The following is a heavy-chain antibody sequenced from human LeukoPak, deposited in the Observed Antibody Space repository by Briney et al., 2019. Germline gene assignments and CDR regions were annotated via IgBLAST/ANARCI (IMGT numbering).Heavy chain of an antibody. CDR3: ARRTGNGAFDI. J-gene: IGHJ3*02. CDR2: IYYSGST. CDR1: GGSISSYY. D-gene: IGHD1-14*01. V-gene: IGHV4-59*01. Sequence: SETLSLTCTVSGGSISSYYGSWIRQPPGKALEWIGYIYYSGSTNYNPSLKSRVTISVDTSKNQFSLKLSSATAADTAVYYCARRTGNGAFDIWGRGTRVTVSS.